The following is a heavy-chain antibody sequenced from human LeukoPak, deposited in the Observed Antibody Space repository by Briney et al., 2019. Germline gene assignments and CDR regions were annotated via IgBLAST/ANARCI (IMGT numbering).Heavy chain of an antibody. V-gene: IGHV3-15*01. CDR3: AADSIPDYGDVRGDAFDI. CDR1: GFTVDDAW. J-gene: IGHJ3*02. Sequence: GGSLRLSCAASGFTVDDAWMSWVRQAPGKGLKWVGRIKSKIDGGTTEYAAPVKGRSTISRDASKGTLYLQMSSLKTEDTAVYYCAADSIPDYGDVRGDAFDIWGRGTMVTVSS. CDR2: IKSKIDGGTT. D-gene: IGHD4-17*01.